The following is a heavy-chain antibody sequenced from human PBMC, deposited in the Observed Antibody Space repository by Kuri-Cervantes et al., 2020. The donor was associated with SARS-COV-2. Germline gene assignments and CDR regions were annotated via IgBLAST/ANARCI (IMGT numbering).Heavy chain of an antibody. CDR2: VNNDGSTT. D-gene: IGHD3-10*01. CDR3: ARGRFGEFT. J-gene: IGHJ5*02. V-gene: IGHV3-74*01. Sequence: GESLKISCAASGFTVSSNYMSWVRQAPGKGLVWVSRVNNDGSTTTYADSVKGRFTISRDNAKNTLYLQMNSLRAEDTAVYYCARGRFGEFTWGQGTLVTVSS. CDR1: GFTVSSNY.